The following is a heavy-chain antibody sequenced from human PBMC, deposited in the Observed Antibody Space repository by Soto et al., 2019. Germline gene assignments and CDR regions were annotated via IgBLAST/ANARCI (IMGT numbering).Heavy chain of an antibody. CDR3: ARERTGDPTFFDY. D-gene: IGHD1-1*01. CDR2: IYYSGSA. V-gene: IGHV4-61*01. Sequence: SATLSLTCTVCGGSVISSTYYWRWIRQPPGKGLEWLGYIYYSGSASYNPSLKSRITVSVDTSKHPFSLKPSSVTAADTAVYYCARERTGDPTFFDYWGQGTLVTVS. CDR1: GGSVISSTYY. J-gene: IGHJ4*02.